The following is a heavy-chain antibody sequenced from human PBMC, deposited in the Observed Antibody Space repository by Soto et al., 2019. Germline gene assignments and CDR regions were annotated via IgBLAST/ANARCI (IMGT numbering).Heavy chain of an antibody. CDR3: ARDKDRLQLGGNYYYILDV. V-gene: IGHV1-3*01. CDR1: GYTFTNYA. Sequence: ASVKLSCKASGYTFTNYAMHWVRQAPGQRLEWMGWINAGNGNTKYSQKFQGRVTITADESTSTAYMELSGLRSDDTAVYYCARDKDRLQLGGNYYYILDVWGQGTTVTVSS. CDR2: INAGNGNT. D-gene: IGHD5-12*01. J-gene: IGHJ6*02.